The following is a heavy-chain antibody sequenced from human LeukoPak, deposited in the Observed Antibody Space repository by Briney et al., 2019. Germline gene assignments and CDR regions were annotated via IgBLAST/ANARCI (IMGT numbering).Heavy chain of an antibody. J-gene: IGHJ4*02. CDR1: GYTFTSYD. D-gene: IGHD3-22*01. CDR3: ARGFLGYDSSDYAFSYY. CDR2: MNPNNGNT. V-gene: IGHV1-8*01. Sequence: ASVKVSCKASGYTFTSYDINWVRQATGQGLEWMGWMNPNNGNTGYAQRFQGRVTLTRDTSISTAYMELSSLRSEDTAVYYCARGFLGYDSSDYAFSYYWGQGTLVTVSS.